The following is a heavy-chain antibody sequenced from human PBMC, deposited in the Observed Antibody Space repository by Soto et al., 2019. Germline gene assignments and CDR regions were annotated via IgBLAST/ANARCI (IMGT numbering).Heavy chain of an antibody. CDR1: GGSISSYY. V-gene: IGHV4-39*01. J-gene: IGHJ4*02. D-gene: IGHD3-10*01. CDR3: ARQVVDGTVAGSGSFDY. CDR2: FYYSGST. Sequence: PSETLSLTCTVSGGSISSYYWSWICQPPGKGLEWIGSFYYSGSTYYNPSLKSRVTISVDTSENQFSLKLNSVAAADTAVYYCARQVVDGTVAGSGSFDYWGPGTLVTVSS.